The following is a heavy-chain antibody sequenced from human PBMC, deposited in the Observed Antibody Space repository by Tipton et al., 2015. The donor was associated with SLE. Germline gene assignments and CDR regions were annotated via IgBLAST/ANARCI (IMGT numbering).Heavy chain of an antibody. J-gene: IGHJ4*02. Sequence: SLRLSCAASGFTVSSNYMSWVRQAPGKGLEWVSVIYSGGSTYYADSVKGRFTISRDNSKNTLYLQMNSLRAEDTAVYYCARAQGWGRVYFDYWGQGTLVTVSS. V-gene: IGHV3-66*02. CDR2: IYSGGST. CDR1: GFTVSSNY. CDR3: ARAQGWGRVYFDY. D-gene: IGHD7-27*01.